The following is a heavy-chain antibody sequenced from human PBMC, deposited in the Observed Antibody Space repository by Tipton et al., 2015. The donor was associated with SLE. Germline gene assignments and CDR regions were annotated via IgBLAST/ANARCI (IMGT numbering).Heavy chain of an antibody. J-gene: IGHJ6*02. D-gene: IGHD6-13*01. CDR2: IIPIFGTA. CDR1: GGTFSSYA. Sequence: QLVQSGAEVKKPGSSVKVSCKASGGTFSSYAISWVRQAPGQGLEWMGGIIPIFGTANYAQKFQGRVTITADESTSTAYMELSSLRSEDTAVYYCARFGRGSSWGASYYYGMDVWGQGTTVAVSS. V-gene: IGHV1-69*01. CDR3: ARFGRGSSWGASYYYGMDV.